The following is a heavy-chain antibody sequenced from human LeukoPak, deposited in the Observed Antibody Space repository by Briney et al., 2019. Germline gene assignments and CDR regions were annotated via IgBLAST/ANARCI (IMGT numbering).Heavy chain of an antibody. CDR2: IRYDGSNK. V-gene: IGHV3-30*02. CDR1: GFTFSSYG. D-gene: IGHD3-10*01. Sequence: GGSLRLSCAASGFTFSSYGMHWVRQAPGKGLEWVAFIRYDGSNKYYADSVKGRFTISRDNSKNTLYLQMNSLRAEDTAVYYCAKDAYYYGSGSYYLYYYYYMDVWGKRTTVTVSS. CDR3: AKDAYYYGSGSYYLYYYYYMDV. J-gene: IGHJ6*03.